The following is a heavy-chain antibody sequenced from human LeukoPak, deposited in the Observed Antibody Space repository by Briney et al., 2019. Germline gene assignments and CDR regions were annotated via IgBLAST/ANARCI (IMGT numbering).Heavy chain of an antibody. CDR1: GGSMCGSRDF. J-gene: IGHJ3*02. D-gene: IGHD6-13*01. Sequence: SEPVSLTCTLSGGSMCGSRDFWGWIRQPPGKGLEWIGSVYYSGSTYFNPSLKSRVTISVDTSKNQFSLRLSSVTAADTAVYYCATSSSGSWSENAFDIWGQGTMVTVSS. CDR2: VYYSGST. CDR3: ATSSSGSWSENAFDI. V-gene: IGHV4-39*01.